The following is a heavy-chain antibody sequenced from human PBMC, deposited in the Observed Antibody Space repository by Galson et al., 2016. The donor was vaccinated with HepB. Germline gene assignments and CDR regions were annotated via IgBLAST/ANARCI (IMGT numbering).Heavy chain of an antibody. D-gene: IGHD3-22*01. Sequence: SVKVSCKASGGTFRNYALTWVRQAPGQGLEWLGGIIPKFATANYAQKFQGRVTILADESTTTAYMELRSLTSEDTAIYYCAQSGGYDSSGSSLPLDFWGPGALVTVSS. CDR1: GGTFRNYA. V-gene: IGHV1-69*13. CDR3: AQSGGYDSSGSSLPLDF. CDR2: IIPKFATA. J-gene: IGHJ4*02.